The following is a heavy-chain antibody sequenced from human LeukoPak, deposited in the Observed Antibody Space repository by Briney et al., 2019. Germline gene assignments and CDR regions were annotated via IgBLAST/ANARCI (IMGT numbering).Heavy chain of an antibody. CDR3: ATLKLISVGRHFDY. D-gene: IGHD1-26*01. Sequence: GGSLRLSCAASGFTFSSYGMHWVRQAPGKGLEWVAFIRYDGSNKYYADSVKGRFTISRDSSKNTLYLQMNSLRAEDTAVYYCATLKLISVGRHFDYWGQGTLVTVSS. CDR2: IRYDGSNK. CDR1: GFTFSSYG. V-gene: IGHV3-30*02. J-gene: IGHJ4*02.